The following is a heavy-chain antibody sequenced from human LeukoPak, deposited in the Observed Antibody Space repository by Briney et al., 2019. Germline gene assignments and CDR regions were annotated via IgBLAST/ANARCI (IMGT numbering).Heavy chain of an antibody. D-gene: IGHD1-26*01. CDR2: VHYSEPT. J-gene: IGHJ3*02. V-gene: IGHV4-59*01. Sequence: SETLFLTCTVSDGSISNYFWSWIRQPPGKGLEWIAYVHYSEPTNYNPSLRSRVTISLDTSKNQFSLKLRSVTAADTAVYYCARDRRRDLLHAFDIWGQGTMITVSS. CDR1: DGSISNYF. CDR3: ARDRRRDLLHAFDI.